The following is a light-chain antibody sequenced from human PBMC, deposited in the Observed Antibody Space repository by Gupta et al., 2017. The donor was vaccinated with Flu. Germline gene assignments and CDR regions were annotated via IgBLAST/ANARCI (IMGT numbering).Light chain of an antibody. CDR2: DVS. Sequence: QSALTQPRSVSGSPGQSVTISCTGTSSDVGASKFVSWYQLHPDKAPKLTIYDVSKRPSGVPDRFSGSKSGNTASLTISGLQAEDEADYYCSHAGSNTFDVFGTGTKVTVL. CDR1: SSDVGASKF. J-gene: IGLJ1*01. CDR3: CSHAGSNTFDV. V-gene: IGLV2-11*01.